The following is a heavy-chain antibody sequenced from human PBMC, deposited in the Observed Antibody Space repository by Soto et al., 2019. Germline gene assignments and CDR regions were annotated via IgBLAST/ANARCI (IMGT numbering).Heavy chain of an antibody. CDR2: ISYDGTNT. J-gene: IGHJ4*02. D-gene: IGHD1-1*01. CDR1: GFTFSSYG. CDR3: ASDHNEKTPITPGH. V-gene: IGHV3-30*03. Sequence: GGSLRLSCAASGFTFSSYGMHWVRQAPGKGLEWVAVISYDGTNTYYADSVKGQFTISRDNSKNTLYLQMNSLRTEDTAVYYCASDHNEKTPITPGHWGQGTLVTVSS.